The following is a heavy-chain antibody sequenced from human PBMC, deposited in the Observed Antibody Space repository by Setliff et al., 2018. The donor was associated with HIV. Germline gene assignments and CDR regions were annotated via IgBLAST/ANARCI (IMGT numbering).Heavy chain of an antibody. CDR1: GYSFTTLW. CDR2: AFPDDSDT. Sequence: GESLKISCQASGYSFTTLWIAWVRQMPGKGLEWVGMAFPDDSDTRYSPSFQGQVSMSADKSINTAYLQWSSLKASDTAVYYCARSMGFKATTRLDFWGPGTLVTVSS. CDR3: ARSMGFKATTRLDF. D-gene: IGHD3-10*01. V-gene: IGHV5-51*01. J-gene: IGHJ4*02.